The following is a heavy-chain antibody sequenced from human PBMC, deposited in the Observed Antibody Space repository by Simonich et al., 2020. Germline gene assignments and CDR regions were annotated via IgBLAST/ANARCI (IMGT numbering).Heavy chain of an antibody. CDR3: ARHAGFAFDI. D-gene: IGHD6-13*01. CDR1: GGSISSSSYY. Sequence: QLQLQESGPGLVKPSETLSLTCTVSGGSISSSSYYWGWIRQPPGKGLEWIGSIYYRRSTYYNPSLKSRVTISVDTSKNQFSLKLSSVTAADTAVYYCARHAGFAFDIWGQGTMVTVSS. CDR2: IYYRRST. V-gene: IGHV4-39*01. J-gene: IGHJ3*02.